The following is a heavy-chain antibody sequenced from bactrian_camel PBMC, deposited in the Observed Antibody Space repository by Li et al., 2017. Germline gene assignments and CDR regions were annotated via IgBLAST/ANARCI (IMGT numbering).Heavy chain of an antibody. CDR2: IYTSGGST. J-gene: IGHJ4*01. Sequence: HVQLVESGGGSVQAGGSLRLSCSVSGSVSSTNCLGWFRQAPGKEREEVAYIYTSGGSTFYVDSVKGRFTISQDDNKNTVYLQMNDLRPEDTAMYYCAAGDTCGTFRGVVDMTRPDWGQGTQVTVS. V-gene: IGHV3S54*01. CDR3: AAGDTCGTFRGVVDMTRPD. CDR1: GSVSSTNC. D-gene: IGHD7*01.